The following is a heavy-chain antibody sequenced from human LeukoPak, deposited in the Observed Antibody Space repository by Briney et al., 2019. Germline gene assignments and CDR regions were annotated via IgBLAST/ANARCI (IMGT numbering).Heavy chain of an antibody. D-gene: IGHD4-23*01. CDR3: ASTYGGHFQH. J-gene: IGHJ1*01. Sequence: VPSESADWNWIRQSPSRGLEWLGRTYYRSKWYNDYAVSVKSRITINPDISRNQFSLQLNSVTPEDTAAYYCASTYGGHFQHWGQGTLVTVSS. CDR1: VPSESAD. V-gene: IGHV6-1*01. CDR2: TYYRSKWYN.